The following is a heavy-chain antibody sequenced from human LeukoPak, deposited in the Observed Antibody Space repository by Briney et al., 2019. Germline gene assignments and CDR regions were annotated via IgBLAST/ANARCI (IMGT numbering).Heavy chain of an antibody. D-gene: IGHD3-22*01. Sequence: PGGSLRLSCAASGFTFSSYWMHWVRQAPGKGLEWVSTINSYGAYTYYADSVRGRFTISRDNSKNTLYLQMNSLRAEDTAVFYCAKRDSSGSYYFDYWGQGTLVTVSS. V-gene: IGHV3-23*01. J-gene: IGHJ4*02. CDR2: INSYGAYT. CDR3: AKRDSSGSYYFDY. CDR1: GFTFSSYW.